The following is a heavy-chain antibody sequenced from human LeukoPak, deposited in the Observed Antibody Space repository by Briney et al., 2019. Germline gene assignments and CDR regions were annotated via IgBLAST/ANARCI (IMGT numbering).Heavy chain of an antibody. J-gene: IGHJ4*02. CDR2: ISYDGSNK. Sequence: GGSLRLSCAASGFTFSSYAMLWVRQAPGKGLEWVAVISYDGSNKYYADSVKGRFTISRDNSKNTLYLQMNSLRAEDTAVYYCARDQVTMVRGDLFDYWGQGTLVTVSS. CDR1: GFTFSSYA. D-gene: IGHD3-10*01. V-gene: IGHV3-30-3*01. CDR3: ARDQVTMVRGDLFDY.